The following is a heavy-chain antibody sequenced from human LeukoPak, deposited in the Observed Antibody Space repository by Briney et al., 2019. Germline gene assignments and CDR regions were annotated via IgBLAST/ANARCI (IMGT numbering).Heavy chain of an antibody. V-gene: IGHV1-69*06. D-gene: IGHD1-14*01. J-gene: IGHJ4*02. CDR1: GGTFSSYA. Sequence: ASVKVSCMASGGTFSSYAISWVRQAPGQGLEWMGGIIPIFGTANYAQKFQGRVTITADKSTSTAYMELSSLRSEDTAVYYCAKPARTDYADYWGQGTQVTVSS. CDR3: AKPARTDYADY. CDR2: IIPIFGTA.